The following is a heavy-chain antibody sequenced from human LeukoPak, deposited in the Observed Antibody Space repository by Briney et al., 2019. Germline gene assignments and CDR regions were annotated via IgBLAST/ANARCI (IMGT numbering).Heavy chain of an antibody. CDR1: GGSISTYY. V-gene: IGHV4-59*01. D-gene: IGHD1-26*01. CDR2: IFSSGST. J-gene: IGHJ4*02. Sequence: SETLSLTCTVSGGSISTYYWNWIRQSPGKGLEWIAYIFSSGSTNYNPSLTSRVSISVDTSKNQFSLKLSSVTAADTAVYYCARDGSGAGFFDYWGQGTLVTVSS. CDR3: ARDGSGAGFFDY.